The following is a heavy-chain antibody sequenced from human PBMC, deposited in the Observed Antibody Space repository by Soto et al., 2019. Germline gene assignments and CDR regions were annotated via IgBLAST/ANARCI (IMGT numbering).Heavy chain of an antibody. J-gene: IGHJ3*02. D-gene: IGHD6-19*01. V-gene: IGHV3-23*01. Sequence: GGSMRLSCAASGFNFSSYAMSWVRQATGKGLEWVSAISGSGGSTYYADSVKGRFTISRDNSKNTLYLQMNSLRAEDTAVYYCAKGTQVAVAGPDAFDIWGQGTMVTVSS. CDR3: AKGTQVAVAGPDAFDI. CDR1: GFNFSSYA. CDR2: ISGSGGST.